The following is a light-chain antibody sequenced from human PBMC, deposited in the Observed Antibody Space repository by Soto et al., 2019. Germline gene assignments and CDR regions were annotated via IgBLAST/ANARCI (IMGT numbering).Light chain of an antibody. CDR2: GAS. Sequence: EIVLTQSPDTLSLSPGERATLSCRASQSISSSQFAWYQQKPGQAPRLLIYGASSRATGIPDNLSGSGSGTDFTLTISRLEPDDFAVYYCQQYGSPREFIFGPGTKLDIK. V-gene: IGKV3-20*01. CDR1: QSISSSQ. J-gene: IGKJ3*01. CDR3: QQYGSPREFI.